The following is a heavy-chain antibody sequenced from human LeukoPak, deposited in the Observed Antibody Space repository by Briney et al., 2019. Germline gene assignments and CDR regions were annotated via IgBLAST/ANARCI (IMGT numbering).Heavy chain of an antibody. CDR2: IIPILGIA. J-gene: IGHJ6*02. Sequence: SSVKVSCKASGGTFSSYAISWVRQAPGQGLEWMGRIIPILGIANYAQKFQGRVTITADKSTSTAYMELSSLRSEDTAVYYCARGQRGHITMVRGVIIIRNPYYYYGMDVWGQGTTVTVSS. D-gene: IGHD3-10*01. V-gene: IGHV1-69*04. CDR1: GGTFSSYA. CDR3: ARGQRGHITMVRGVIIIRNPYYYYGMDV.